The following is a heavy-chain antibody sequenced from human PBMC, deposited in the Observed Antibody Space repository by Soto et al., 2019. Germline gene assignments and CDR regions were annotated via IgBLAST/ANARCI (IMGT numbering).Heavy chain of an antibody. V-gene: IGHV1-18*04. J-gene: IGHJ6*02. Sequence: QVQLVQSGAEVKKPGASVKVSCKASGYTFTSYGISWVRQAPGQGLEWMGWISAYNGNTNYAQKLQGRVTMTTDTYTSTAYMELRSLRSDDTAVYYCARVGYDFWSGYFKYYYYGMDVWGQGTTVTVSS. CDR1: GYTFTSYG. D-gene: IGHD3-3*01. CDR3: ARVGYDFWSGYFKYYYYGMDV. CDR2: ISAYNGNT.